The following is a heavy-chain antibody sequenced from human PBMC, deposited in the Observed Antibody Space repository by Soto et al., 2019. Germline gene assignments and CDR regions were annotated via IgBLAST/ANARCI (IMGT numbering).Heavy chain of an antibody. Sequence: QVQLVESGGGVVQPGRSLRLSCAASGFTFSSYGMHWVRQAPGKGLEWVAVISYDGSNKYYADSVKGRFTISRDNSRNSGYLQRKSVRAEDTAVYYCEKDGSGGGYWGGAFDYWGQGTLVTVSS. J-gene: IGHJ4*02. CDR2: ISYDGSNK. CDR1: GFTFSSYG. CDR3: EKDGSGGGYWGGAFDY. V-gene: IGHV3-30*18. D-gene: IGHD1-26*01.